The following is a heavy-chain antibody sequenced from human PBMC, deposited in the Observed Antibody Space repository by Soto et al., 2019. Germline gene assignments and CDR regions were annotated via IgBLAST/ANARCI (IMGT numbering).Heavy chain of an antibody. CDR1: AVILSSST. V-gene: IGHV3-30-3*01. J-gene: IGHJ4*02. CDR2: ISHDGSNK. Sequence: GGSWRFSYAASAVILSSSTVHWVRQAPGKGLEWVALISHDGSNKYYADSVKGRFTISRDNFKNILYLQMNSLRVDDTAVYYCARDRSMVVVVPGYWGQGT. D-gene: IGHD2-2*01. CDR3: ARDRSMVVVVPGY.